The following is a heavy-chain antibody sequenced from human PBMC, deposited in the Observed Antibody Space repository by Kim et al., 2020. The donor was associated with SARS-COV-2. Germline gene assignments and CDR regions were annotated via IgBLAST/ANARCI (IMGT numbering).Heavy chain of an antibody. CDR2: IIPIFGTA. V-gene: IGHV1-69*13. CDR1: GGTFSSYA. Sequence: SVKVSCKASGGTFSSYAISWVRQAPGQGLEWMGGIIPIFGTANYAQKFQGRVTITADESTSTAYMELSSLRSEDTAVYYCARGNGIAAADYDFDYWGQGTLVTASS. CDR3: ARGNGIAAADYDFDY. J-gene: IGHJ4*02. D-gene: IGHD6-13*01.